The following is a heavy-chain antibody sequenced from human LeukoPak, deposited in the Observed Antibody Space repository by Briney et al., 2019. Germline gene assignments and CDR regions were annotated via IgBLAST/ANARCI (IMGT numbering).Heavy chain of an antibody. Sequence: GGSLRLSCAASGFTFSSYWVNWVRQAPGKGLEWVSYITGSSNAIYYADSVKGRFTISRDSARNTLYLQMNSLRAEDSAVYYCARERGSGNYDYWGQGTLVTVSS. V-gene: IGHV3-48*01. CDR3: ARERGSGNYDY. D-gene: IGHD3-10*01. J-gene: IGHJ4*02. CDR1: GFTFSSYW. CDR2: ITGSSNAI.